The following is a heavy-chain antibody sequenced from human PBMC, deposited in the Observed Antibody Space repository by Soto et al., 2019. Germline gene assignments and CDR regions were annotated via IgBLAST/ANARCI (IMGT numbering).Heavy chain of an antibody. J-gene: IGHJ6*02. CDR1: GDSVSRNSAA. V-gene: IGHV6-1*01. CDR3: ARDPPSPTSGMDV. Sequence: SPALSLTYAISGDSVSRNSAAWNWIRQSPSRGLEWLGRTYYRSKWYNDYAVSVKSRITINPDTSKNTLYLQMNSLRAEDTAVYYCARDPPSPTSGMDVWGQGTTVTVSS. CDR2: TYYRSKWYN.